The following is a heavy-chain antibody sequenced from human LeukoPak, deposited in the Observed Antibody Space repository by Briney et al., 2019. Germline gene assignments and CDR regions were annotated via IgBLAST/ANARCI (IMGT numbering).Heavy chain of an antibody. Sequence: MSGGSLRLSCAASGFTFSNAWMSWVRQAPGKGLEWVGRIKSKTDGGTTDYAAPVKGRFTISRDDSKNTLYLQMNSLKTEDTAVYYCTTRMIVVAIDYWGQGTLVTVSS. V-gene: IGHV3-15*01. J-gene: IGHJ4*02. CDR1: GFTFSNAW. CDR2: IKSKTDGGTT. CDR3: TTRMIVVAIDY. D-gene: IGHD3-22*01.